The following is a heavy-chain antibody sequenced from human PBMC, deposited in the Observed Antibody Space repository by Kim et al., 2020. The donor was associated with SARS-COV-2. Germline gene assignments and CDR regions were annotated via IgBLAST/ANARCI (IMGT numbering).Heavy chain of an antibody. Sequence: SVKGRFTISRDNSKTTVYLQTNSLSAEDQAVYYCARDRDGYSYGSSGMDVWGQGTTVTVSS. D-gene: IGHD5-18*01. CDR3: ARDRDGYSYGSSGMDV. J-gene: IGHJ6*02. V-gene: IGHV3-30*07.